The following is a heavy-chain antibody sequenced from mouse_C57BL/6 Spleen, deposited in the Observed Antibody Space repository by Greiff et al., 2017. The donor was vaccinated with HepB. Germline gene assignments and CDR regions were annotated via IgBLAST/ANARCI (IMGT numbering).Heavy chain of an antibody. J-gene: IGHJ4*01. V-gene: IGHV2-9-1*01. D-gene: IGHD3-2*01. CDR1: GFSLTSYA. CDR2: IWTGGGT. CDR3: ARNWEDSPPYYYAMDY. Sequence: VQLQQSGPGLVAPSQSLSITCTVSGFSLTSYAISWVRQPPGKGLEWLGVIWTGGGTNYNSALKSRLSISKDNSKSQVFLKMNSLQTDDTARYYCARNWEDSPPYYYAMDYWGQGTSVTVSS.